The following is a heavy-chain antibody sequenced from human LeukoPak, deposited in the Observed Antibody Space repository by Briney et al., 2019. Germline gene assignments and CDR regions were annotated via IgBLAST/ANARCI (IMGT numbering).Heavy chain of an antibody. Sequence: GRSLRLSCAASGFTFSSYGMHWVRQAPGKGLEWVAVIWYDGSNKYYADSEKGRFTISRDNSKNTLYLQMNSLRAEDTAVYYCARDLGRFLEWLQVWGQGTTVTVSS. J-gene: IGHJ6*02. CDR2: IWYDGSNK. D-gene: IGHD3-3*01. V-gene: IGHV3-33*01. CDR3: ARDLGRFLEWLQV. CDR1: GFTFSSYG.